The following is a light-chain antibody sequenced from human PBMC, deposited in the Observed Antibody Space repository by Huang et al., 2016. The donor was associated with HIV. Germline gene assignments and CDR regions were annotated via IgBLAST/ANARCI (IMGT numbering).Light chain of an antibody. J-gene: IGKJ2*01. Sequence: EIVMTQSPSTLSLSPGERATLSCRASQSVSSSLAWYQERPGQAPRLLIYGASTRDTGIPTRFSGSGSGTEFTLTISSLQSEDTALYYCQQYNDWPPMYTFGQGTKLEIK. CDR1: QSVSSS. CDR2: GAS. V-gene: IGKV3-15*01. CDR3: QQYNDWPPMYT.